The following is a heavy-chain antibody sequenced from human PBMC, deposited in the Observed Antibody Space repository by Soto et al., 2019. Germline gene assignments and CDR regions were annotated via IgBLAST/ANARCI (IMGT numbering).Heavy chain of an antibody. CDR3: ARHIVVVAPNDY. D-gene: IGHD2-15*01. V-gene: IGHV3-11*01. Sequence: QVQLVESGGGLVKPGGSLRLTCAASEFTFSDYYMSWIRQAPGKGLEWVSYISSSGSTKYYADSVKGRFTITRDNAKNSLYLQMNSLRAEDTAVYYCARHIVVVAPNDYWGQGTLVTVSS. CDR2: ISSSGSTK. CDR1: EFTFSDYY. J-gene: IGHJ4*02.